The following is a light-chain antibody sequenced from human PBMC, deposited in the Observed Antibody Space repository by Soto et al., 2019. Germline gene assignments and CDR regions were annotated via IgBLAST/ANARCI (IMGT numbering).Light chain of an antibody. V-gene: IGKV1-6*01. CDR3: LQDYNYPRT. Sequence: AIPMTQSPSSLSAPVGDRVTITCRASQGIRNDLGWYQQKPGKAPKLLIYAASSLQSGVPSRFSGSGSGTDFTLTISSLQPEDCATYYGLQDYNYPRTFGQGTKVEIK. CDR1: QGIRND. CDR2: AAS. J-gene: IGKJ1*01.